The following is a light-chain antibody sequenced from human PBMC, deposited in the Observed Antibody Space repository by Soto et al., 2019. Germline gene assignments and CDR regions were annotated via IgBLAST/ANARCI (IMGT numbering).Light chain of an antibody. V-gene: IGKV1-5*03. CDR2: KAS. Sequence: DIQMTQSPSTLSASVGDRVTISCRASQSISSWLAWYQQKPGKAPKLLISKASNLESGVPSRFSGSGSGTEFTLTISSLQPDDFATYYCQQYNSWFGQGTKVDIK. CDR3: QQYNSW. CDR1: QSISSW. J-gene: IGKJ1*01.